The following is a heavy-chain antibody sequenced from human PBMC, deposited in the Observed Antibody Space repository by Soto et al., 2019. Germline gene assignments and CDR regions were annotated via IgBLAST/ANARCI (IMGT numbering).Heavy chain of an antibody. V-gene: IGHV3-30-3*01. Sequence: GGSLRLSCAASGFTFSSYAMHWVRQAPGKGLEWVAVISYDGSNKYYADSVKGRLTISRDNSKNTLYLQMNSLRAEDTAVYYCAKDPGYCASATCYDLYWGQGALVTVSS. D-gene: IGHD2-2*01. J-gene: IGHJ4*02. CDR1: GFTFSSYA. CDR3: AKDPGYCASATCYDLY. CDR2: ISYDGSNK.